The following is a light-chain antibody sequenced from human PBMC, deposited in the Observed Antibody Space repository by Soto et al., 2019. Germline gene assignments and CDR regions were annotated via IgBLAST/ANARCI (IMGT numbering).Light chain of an antibody. CDR3: HQYNASPLT. CDR1: QSINSW. CDR2: KAS. Sequence: DIQMTQSPSTLSASVGDSVTITCRASQSINSWLAWYQHKPGKAPKLLIYKASNLQSGVPSRFSGSVSGTEFTLTISSLQPDDFANYYCHQYNASPLTFGGGTKVEIK. J-gene: IGKJ4*01. V-gene: IGKV1-5*03.